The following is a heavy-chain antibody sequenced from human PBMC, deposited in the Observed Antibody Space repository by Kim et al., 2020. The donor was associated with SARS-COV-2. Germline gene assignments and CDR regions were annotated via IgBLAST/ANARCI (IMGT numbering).Heavy chain of an antibody. CDR3: ARGQVAAAWPL. J-gene: IGHJ4*02. D-gene: IGHD6-13*01. Sequence: GTTNSNPSPKGRVTISNDTSKNQFSLKVTSITAADTAVYYCARGQVAAAWPLWGQGTLVTVSS. CDR2: GTT. V-gene: IGHV4-34*01.